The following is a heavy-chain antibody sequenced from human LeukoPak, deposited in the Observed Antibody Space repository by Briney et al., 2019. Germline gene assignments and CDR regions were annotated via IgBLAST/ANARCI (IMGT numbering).Heavy chain of an antibody. CDR3: ARGSRAIVTTKFARGRYMDV. CDR2: IRYGGSNK. D-gene: IGHD5-12*01. J-gene: IGHJ6*03. V-gene: IGHV3-30*02. Sequence: GGSLRLSCAASGFTLSSYGMHWVRQAPGKGLEWVAFIRYGGSNKYYADSVKGRFTISRDNSKNTLYLQMNSLRAEDTAVYYCARGSRAIVTTKFARGRYMDVWGKGTTVTVSS. CDR1: GFTLSSYG.